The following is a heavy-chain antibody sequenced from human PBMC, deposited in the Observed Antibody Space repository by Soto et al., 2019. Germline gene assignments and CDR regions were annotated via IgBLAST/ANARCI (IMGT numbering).Heavy chain of an antibody. D-gene: IGHD6-19*01. Sequence: GASVKVSCKASGYTFTGYYMHWVRQAPGQGLEWMGWINPNSGGTNYAQKFQGRVTMTRDTSISTAYMELSRLRSDDTAVYYCARELGIAVAGARYYYYGMDVWGQGTTVTVSS. CDR3: ARELGIAVAGARYYYYGMDV. J-gene: IGHJ6*02. V-gene: IGHV1-2*02. CDR1: GYTFTGYY. CDR2: INPNSGGT.